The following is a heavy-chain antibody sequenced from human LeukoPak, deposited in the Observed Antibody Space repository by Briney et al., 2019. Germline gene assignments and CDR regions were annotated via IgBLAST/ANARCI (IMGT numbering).Heavy chain of an antibody. CDR1: GGSINVAYITDY. V-gene: IGHV4-4*07. J-gene: IGHJ4*02. CDR2: IHASEIT. D-gene: IGHD6-19*01. Sequence: PSETLSLTSNVSGGSINVAYITDYWGWIRQPAGKGLEWIGHIHASEITTSNPSFRARVTVSLDKSKNHVSLHLASVTAADTAVYYCARDLGINTGWYGFDSWGLGILVPVSS. CDR3: ARDLGINTGWYGFDS.